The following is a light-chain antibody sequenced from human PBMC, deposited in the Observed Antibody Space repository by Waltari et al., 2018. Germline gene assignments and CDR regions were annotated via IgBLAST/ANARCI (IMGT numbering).Light chain of an antibody. CDR3: CSYAGSHVV. CDR2: EGS. J-gene: IGLJ2*01. V-gene: IGLV2-23*01. Sequence: QSALTQPASVSGSPGQSITISCPGTTIDGGRYNLVSWYQQHPGKAPKLMIYEGSKRPSGVSNRFSGSKSGNTASLTISGLQAEDEADYYCCSYAGSHVVFGGGTKLTVL. CDR1: TIDGGRYNL.